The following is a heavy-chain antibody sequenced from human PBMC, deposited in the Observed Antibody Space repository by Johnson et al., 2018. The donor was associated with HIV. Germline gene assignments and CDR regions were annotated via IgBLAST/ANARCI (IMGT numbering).Heavy chain of an antibody. CDR3: AREGAVAGLGDAFDI. CDR1: GFSFSTYA. V-gene: IGHV3-30-3*01. Sequence: QVQLVESGGGVVQPGRSLRLSCAASGFSFSTYAMHWVRQAPGKGLEWVAVISYDGSNKYYADSVKGRFTISRDNSKNTLYLQRNSLRAEDTAVYYCAREGAVAGLGDAFDIWGQGTMVTVSS. CDR2: ISYDGSNK. D-gene: IGHD6-19*01. J-gene: IGHJ3*02.